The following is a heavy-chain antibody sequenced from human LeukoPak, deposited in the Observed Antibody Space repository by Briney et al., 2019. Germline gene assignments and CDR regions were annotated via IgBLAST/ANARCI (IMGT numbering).Heavy chain of an antibody. CDR3: ARARALVAWELPTTDY. CDR2: IYYSGST. J-gene: IGHJ4*02. Sequence: PSETLSLTCTVSGGSISSGDYYWSWIRQPPGKGLEWIGYIYYSGSTYYNPSLKSRVTISVDTSKNQFSLKLSSVTAADTAVYYCARARALVAWELPTTDYWGQGTLVTVSS. V-gene: IGHV4-30-4*01. D-gene: IGHD1-26*01. CDR1: GGSISSGDYY.